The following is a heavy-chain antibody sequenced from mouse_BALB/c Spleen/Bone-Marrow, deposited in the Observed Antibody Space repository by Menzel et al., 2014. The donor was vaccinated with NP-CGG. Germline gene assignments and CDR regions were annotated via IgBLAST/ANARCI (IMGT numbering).Heavy chain of an antibody. V-gene: IGHV14-3*02. Sequence: EVKLVESGAELVKPGASVELSCTASGFNIKDTYMHWVKQRPEQGLEWIGRIDPANGNTKYDPKFQGKATITADTSSNTAYLQLSSLTSEDTAVYYCARSLYDGYFSWFAYWGQGTLVTVSA. CDR3: ARSLYDGYFSWFAY. CDR2: IDPANGNT. D-gene: IGHD2-3*01. J-gene: IGHJ3*01. CDR1: GFNIKDTY.